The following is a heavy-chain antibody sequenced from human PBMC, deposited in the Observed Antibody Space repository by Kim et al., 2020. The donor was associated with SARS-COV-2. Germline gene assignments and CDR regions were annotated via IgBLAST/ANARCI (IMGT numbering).Heavy chain of an antibody. V-gene: IGHV3-53*05. CDR2: IYSGGST. CDR3: ARDLHSYNYRGDYYYGMDV. J-gene: IGHJ6*02. D-gene: IGHD5-12*01. Sequence: GGSLRLSCAASGFTVTSNYMSWVRQAPGKGLEWVSVIYSGGSTYYADSVKGRFTISRDNSKNMLYLQMNSLRAEDTAVYYCARDLHSYNYRGDYYYGMDVWGQGTTVTVSS. CDR1: GFTVTSNY.